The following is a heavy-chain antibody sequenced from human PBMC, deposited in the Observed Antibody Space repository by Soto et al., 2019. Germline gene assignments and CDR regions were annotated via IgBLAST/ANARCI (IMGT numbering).Heavy chain of an antibody. CDR3: ARRITMVRGVKVPWFDP. J-gene: IGHJ5*02. Sequence: GGSLRLSCAASGFTFSSYSMNWVRQAPGKGLEWVSYISSSSSTIYYADSVKGRFTISRDNAKNSLYLQMNSLRAEDTAVYYCARRITMVRGVKVPWFDPWGQGTLVTVSS. CDR2: ISSSSSTI. D-gene: IGHD3-10*01. V-gene: IGHV3-48*01. CDR1: GFTFSSYS.